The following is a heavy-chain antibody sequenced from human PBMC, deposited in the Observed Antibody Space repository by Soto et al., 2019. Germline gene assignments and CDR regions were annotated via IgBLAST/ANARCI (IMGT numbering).Heavy chain of an antibody. CDR1: GFTFSGFA. CDR2: ISGNAYGI. V-gene: IGHV3-23*01. D-gene: IGHD3-3*01. CDR3: ARPAYYDFWGWLEI. Sequence: EVQLLESGGGLVQPGGSLRLSCAASGFTFSGFAMTWVRQAPGKGLEWVSSISGNAYGIYYADSVKGRFTISRDNSKNTLYLQMSSLRAEDTEIYYCARPAYYDFWGWLEIWCQGSLVTVSS. J-gene: IGHJ4*02.